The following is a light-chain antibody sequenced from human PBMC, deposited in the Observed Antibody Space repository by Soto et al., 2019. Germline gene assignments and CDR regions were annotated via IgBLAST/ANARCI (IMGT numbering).Light chain of an antibody. V-gene: IGKV3-20*01. CDR3: QHYRSSPLT. Sequence: EIVLTQSPGTLSLSPGERATLSCRASQSVSSSYLAWYQQKPGQAPRLLIYGASSRATGIPDRFSGSGSGTAFTLTISRLEPEDFAVYYCQHYRSSPLTFGGGTKVEIK. J-gene: IGKJ4*01. CDR2: GAS. CDR1: QSVSSSY.